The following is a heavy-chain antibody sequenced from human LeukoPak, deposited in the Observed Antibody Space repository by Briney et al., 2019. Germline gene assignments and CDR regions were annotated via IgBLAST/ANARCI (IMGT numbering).Heavy chain of an antibody. J-gene: IGHJ2*01. CDR1: GGSISSFY. CDR2: IYYSGST. Sequence: PSETLSLTCTVSGGSISSFYWSWIRHPPGKGLEWIGHIYYSGSTKYNPSFQSRLTVSVDTSKNQISLNLSSVTAADTAVYFCARYASFPRHLDLWGRGTLVTVSS. D-gene: IGHD1-26*01. V-gene: IGHV4-59*01. CDR3: ARYASFPRHLDL.